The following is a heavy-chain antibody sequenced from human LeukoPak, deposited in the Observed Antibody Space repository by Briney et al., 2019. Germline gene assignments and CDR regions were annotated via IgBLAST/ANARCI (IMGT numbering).Heavy chain of an antibody. V-gene: IGHV3-7*01. CDR2: IKQDGSEK. Sequence: GWSLRLSCAASGFTLNTYWMTWVRQAPGKGLEWVANIKQDGSEKNYVDSVKGRFTISRDNAKNSLFLQMNSLRVEDTAVYYCARDGYNWNDLDYWGQGTLVTVSS. D-gene: IGHD1-1*01. CDR1: GFTLNTYW. CDR3: ARDGYNWNDLDY. J-gene: IGHJ4*02.